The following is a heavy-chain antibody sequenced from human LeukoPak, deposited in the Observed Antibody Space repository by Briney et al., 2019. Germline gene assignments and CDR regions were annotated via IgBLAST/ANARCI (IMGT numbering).Heavy chain of an antibody. V-gene: IGHV4-39*07. CDR3: ASILPRISSHHRRGYSYGYGY. CDR2: INHSGST. CDR1: GGSISSSSYY. D-gene: IGHD5-18*01. Sequence: PSETLSLTCTVSGGSISSSSYYWGWIRQPPGKGLEWIGEINHSGSTNYNPSLKSRVTISVDTSKNQFSLKLSSVTAADTAVYYCASILPRISSHHRRGYSYGYGYWGQGTLVTVSS. J-gene: IGHJ4*02.